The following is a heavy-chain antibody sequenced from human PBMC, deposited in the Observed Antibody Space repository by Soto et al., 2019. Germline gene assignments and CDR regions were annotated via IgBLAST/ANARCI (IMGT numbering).Heavy chain of an antibody. CDR3: ATDKSYCSGGSCWWWYDP. CDR2: FDPEDGET. Sequence: ASVKVSCKVSGYTLTELSMPWVRQAPGKGLEWMGGFDPEDGETIYAQKFQGRVTMTEDTSTDTAYMELSSLRSEDTAVYYCATDKSYCSGGSCWWWYDPWGQGTLVTVSS. V-gene: IGHV1-24*01. J-gene: IGHJ5*02. D-gene: IGHD2-15*01. CDR1: GYTLTELS.